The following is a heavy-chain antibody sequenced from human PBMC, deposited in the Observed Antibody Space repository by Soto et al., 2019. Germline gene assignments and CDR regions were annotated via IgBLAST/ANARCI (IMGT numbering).Heavy chain of an antibody. CDR1: GYSVSSSDYY. CDR2: MFYSGLT. Sequence: SETLSLTCSVSGYSVSSSDYYWAWIRQPPGKGLEWIGSMFYSGLTYYNPSLKRRVTLSVDTSKNQFSVRLNSVTAADTAVYYCAPLSVSLSGPYGIHVWGQGTTVTVSS. V-gene: IGHV4-39*01. J-gene: IGHJ6*02. D-gene: IGHD2-15*01. CDR3: APLSVSLSGPYGIHV.